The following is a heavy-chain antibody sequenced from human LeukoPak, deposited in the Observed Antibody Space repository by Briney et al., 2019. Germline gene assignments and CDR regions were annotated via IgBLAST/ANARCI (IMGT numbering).Heavy chain of an antibody. V-gene: IGHV3-7*01. CDR1: GFIFSNFA. CDR2: INQDETEK. CDR3: ARESRPEGRLIDIDF. Sequence: GGSLRLSCAASGFIFSNFAMSWVRQAPGKGLEWVADINQDETEKNHVDSVRGRFTISRDNAENSLYLQMNSLRDEDTALYYCARESRPEGRLIDIDFWGQGTLVTVSS. J-gene: IGHJ4*02. D-gene: IGHD1-1*01.